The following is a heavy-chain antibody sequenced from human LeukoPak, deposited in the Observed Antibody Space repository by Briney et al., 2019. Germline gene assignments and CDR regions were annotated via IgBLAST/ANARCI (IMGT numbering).Heavy chain of an antibody. CDR3: ARSPVGVRKKHDF. V-gene: IGHV1-8*01. Sequence: ASVKVSCKASGYTFTSYDINWVRQATGQGLGWMGWMNPTSGHTGYAQNFQGRVTMTRDTSISTAYMELNSLTSEDTAVYYCARSPVGVRKKHDFWGQGTLVIVSS. J-gene: IGHJ4*02. CDR2: MNPTSGHT. D-gene: IGHD3-10*01. CDR1: GYTFTSYD.